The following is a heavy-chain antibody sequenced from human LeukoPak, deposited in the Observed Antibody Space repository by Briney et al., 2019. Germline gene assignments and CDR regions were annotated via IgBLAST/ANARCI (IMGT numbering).Heavy chain of an antibody. Sequence: GGSLRLSCAASGFTFSSYGMHWVRQAPGKGLEWVAFIRYDGSNKYYADSVKGRFTISRDNSKNTLYLQMNSLRAEDTAVYYCAKEITNYYDRSGQLLHYWGQPTKVT. CDR2: IRYDGSNK. V-gene: IGHV3-30*02. CDR3: AKEITNYYDRSGQLLHY. J-gene: IGHJ4*02. CDR1: GFTFSSYG. D-gene: IGHD3-22*01.